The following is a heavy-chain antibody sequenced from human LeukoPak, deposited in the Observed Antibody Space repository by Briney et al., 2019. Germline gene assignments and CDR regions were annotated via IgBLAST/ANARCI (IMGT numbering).Heavy chain of an antibody. CDR2: IIPIFGTA. CDR1: GGTFSSYA. CDR3: ARDYDSSGYNNWFDP. Sequence: ASVKVSCKASGGTFSSYAISWVRQAPGQGLEWMGGIIPIFGTANYAQKFQGRVTITADKSTSTAYMELSSLRSADTAVYYCARDYDSSGYNNWFDPWGQGTLVTVSS. V-gene: IGHV1-69*06. D-gene: IGHD3-22*01. J-gene: IGHJ5*02.